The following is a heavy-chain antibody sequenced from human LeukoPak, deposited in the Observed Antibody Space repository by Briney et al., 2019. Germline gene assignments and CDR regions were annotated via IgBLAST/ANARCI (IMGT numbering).Heavy chain of an antibody. CDR3: ARVGWGLPCDY. J-gene: IGHJ4*02. D-gene: IGHD1-26*01. Sequence: KPSETLSLTCAVYGGSFSGYYWSWIRQPPGKGLEWIREINRSGSTNYNPSLKSRVTISVDTSKNQFSLKLSSVTAADTAVYYCARVGWGLPCDYWGQGTLVTVSS. CDR1: GGSFSGYY. V-gene: IGHV4-34*01. CDR2: INRSGST.